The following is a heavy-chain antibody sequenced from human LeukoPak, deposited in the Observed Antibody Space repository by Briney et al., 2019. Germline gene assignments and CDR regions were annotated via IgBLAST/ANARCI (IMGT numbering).Heavy chain of an antibody. Sequence: PGGSLRLFCAASGFTFTNYAMNWVRQAPGKGLEWVSTLSPSGADTYYADSVKGRFTISRDISKNTLYLQMNSLRAEDTAVYYCARRAYNWGAFDIWGQGTMVTVSS. CDR3: ARRAYNWGAFDI. D-gene: IGHD5-24*01. CDR2: LSPSGADT. V-gene: IGHV3-23*01. J-gene: IGHJ3*02. CDR1: GFTFTNYA.